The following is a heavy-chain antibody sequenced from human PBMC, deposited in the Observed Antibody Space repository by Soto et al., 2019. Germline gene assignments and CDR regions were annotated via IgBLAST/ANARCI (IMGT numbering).Heavy chain of an antibody. CDR1: GGTFSSYA. D-gene: IGHD3-22*01. J-gene: IGHJ6*02. Sequence: SVKVSCKASGGTFSSYAISWVRQAPGQGLEWMGGIIPIFGTANYAQKFQGRVTITADESTSTAYMELSSLRSEDTAVYYCARDSSDYYDSSGYYPRSGMDVWGQGTTVTVSS. CDR3: ARDSSDYYDSSGYYPRSGMDV. V-gene: IGHV1-69*13. CDR2: IIPIFGTA.